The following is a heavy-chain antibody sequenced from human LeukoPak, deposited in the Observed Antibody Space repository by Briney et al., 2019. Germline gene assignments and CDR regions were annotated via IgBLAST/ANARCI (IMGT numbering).Heavy chain of an antibody. D-gene: IGHD3-16*01. Sequence: GASVKVSCKASGGTFSSYAISWVRQASGQGLEWMGGIIPIFGTANYAQKFQGRVTITTDESTSTAYMELSSLRSEDTAVYYCARDRRWERGEYYFDYWGQGTLVTVSS. V-gene: IGHV1-69*05. CDR2: IIPIFGTA. CDR1: GGTFSSYA. CDR3: ARDRRWERGEYYFDY. J-gene: IGHJ4*02.